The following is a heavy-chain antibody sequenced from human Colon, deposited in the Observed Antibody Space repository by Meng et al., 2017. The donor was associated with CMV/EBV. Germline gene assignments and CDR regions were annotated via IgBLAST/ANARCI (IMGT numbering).Heavy chain of an antibody. CDR1: GISVNSNY. J-gene: IGHJ4*02. V-gene: IGHV3-74*01. CDR2: IRYYGSGT. Sequence: GGSLRLSCAASGISVNSNYMTWVRQAPGKGLVWVSRIRYYGSGTSYADSVKGRFTVSRDNAKNTLYLQMNGLRAEDTAVYYCAAGRGGSYPDQRGQGTLVTVSS. CDR3: AAGRGGSYPDQ. D-gene: IGHD1-26*01.